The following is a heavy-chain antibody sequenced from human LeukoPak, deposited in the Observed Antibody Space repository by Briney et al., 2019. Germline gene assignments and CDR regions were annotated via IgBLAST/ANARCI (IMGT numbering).Heavy chain of an antibody. CDR3: TTLGGDNWFDWYFDL. CDR2: IRAKVDGGTI. J-gene: IGHJ2*01. V-gene: IGHV3-15*01. CDR1: GLSLGNAW. D-gene: IGHD1-1*01. Sequence: GGSLRLSCAASGLSLGNAWMSWGRQGPGKGLEWLGRIRAKVDGGTIDYAATVKGRFTISRDESENTLYLHLTILKIEDAAVYYCTTLGGDNWFDWYFDLWGRGTLVTVSS.